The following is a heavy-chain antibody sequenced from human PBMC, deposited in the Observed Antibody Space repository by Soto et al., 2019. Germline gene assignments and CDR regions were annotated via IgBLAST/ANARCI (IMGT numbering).Heavy chain of an antibody. CDR1: GYTFTGYY. CDR3: AREQDYCSSTSCYAPFDP. V-gene: IGHV1-2*04. J-gene: IGHJ5*02. CDR2: INPSSGGT. D-gene: IGHD2-2*01. Sequence: GASVKVSCKASGYTFTGYYMHWVRQAPGQGLEWMGWINPSSGGTNYAQKFQGWVTMTRDTSISTAYMELSRLRSDDTAVYYCAREQDYCSSTSCYAPFDPWGQGTLVTVSS.